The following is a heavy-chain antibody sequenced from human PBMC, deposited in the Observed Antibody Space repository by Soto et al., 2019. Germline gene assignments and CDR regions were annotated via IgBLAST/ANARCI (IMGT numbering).Heavy chain of an antibody. CDR2: ISYDGSNK. CDR3: ASYVSGYYYGPFDY. CDR1: GFTFSSYA. Sequence: GGSLRLSCAASGFTFSSYAMHWVRQAPGKGLEWVAVISYDGSNKYYADSVKGRFTISRDNSKNTLYLQMNSLRAEDTAVYYFASYVSGYYYGPFDYWGQGTLVTVSS. J-gene: IGHJ4*02. V-gene: IGHV3-30-3*01. D-gene: IGHD3-22*01.